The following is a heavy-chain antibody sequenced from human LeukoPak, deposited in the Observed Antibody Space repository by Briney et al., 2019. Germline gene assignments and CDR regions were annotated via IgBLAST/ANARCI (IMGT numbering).Heavy chain of an antibody. Sequence: GRSLRLSCAASGFTFSSYAMHWVRQAPGKGLEWVAVISYDGSNKYYADSVKGRFTISRDNSKNTLYLQMNSLRAEDTAVYYCAKGEIHYSSGWSAGDYWGQGTLVTVSS. V-gene: IGHV3-30-3*01. CDR1: GFTFSSYA. CDR3: AKGEIHYSSGWSAGDY. J-gene: IGHJ4*02. CDR2: ISYDGSNK. D-gene: IGHD6-19*01.